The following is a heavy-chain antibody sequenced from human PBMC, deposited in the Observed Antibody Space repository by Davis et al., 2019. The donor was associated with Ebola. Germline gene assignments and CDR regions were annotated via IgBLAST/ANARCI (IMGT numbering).Heavy chain of an antibody. CDR1: GYTFTSYA. CDR2: LNAGNGNT. Sequence: ASVTVSCKASGYTFTSYAMHWVRQAPGQRLEWMGWLNAGNGNTNYAQKLQGRVTMTTDTSTSTAYMELRSLRSDDTAVYYCARGGYCSGGSCYSMYYYYYYGMDVWGQGTTVTVSS. CDR3: ARGGYCSGGSCYSMYYYYYYGMDV. J-gene: IGHJ6*02. V-gene: IGHV1-3*01. D-gene: IGHD2-15*01.